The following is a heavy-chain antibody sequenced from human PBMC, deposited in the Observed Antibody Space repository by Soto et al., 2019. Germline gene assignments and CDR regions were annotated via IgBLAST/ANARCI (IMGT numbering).Heavy chain of an antibody. CDR1: GGPFSGHY. V-gene: IGHV4-34*01. D-gene: IGHD3-10*01. CDR2: INDSGST. J-gene: IGHJ5*02. CDR3: ARDSVITMVRGVTEHNWFDP. Sequence: SETLSLTCAVYGGPFSGHYWSWIRQPPGEGLEWIAEINDSGSTNYNPSLKSRVTISVDTSKNQFSLKLSSVTAADTAVYYCARDSVITMVRGVTEHNWFDPWGQGTLVTVSS.